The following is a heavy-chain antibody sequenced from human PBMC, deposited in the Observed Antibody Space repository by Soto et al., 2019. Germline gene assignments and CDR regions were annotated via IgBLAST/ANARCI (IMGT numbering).Heavy chain of an antibody. V-gene: IGHV1-69*13. Sequence: SVKVSSKSSERTVRKYGISWVRPAPGKRLEWMGGIIPIFGTANYAQKFQGRVTITADESTSTAYMELSSLRSEDTAVYYFARGGSIAARPIYYYYMYVWGKGTTVTVSS. D-gene: IGHD6-6*01. CDR3: ARGGSIAARPIYYYYMYV. CDR1: ERTVRKYG. J-gene: IGHJ6*03. CDR2: IIPIFGTA.